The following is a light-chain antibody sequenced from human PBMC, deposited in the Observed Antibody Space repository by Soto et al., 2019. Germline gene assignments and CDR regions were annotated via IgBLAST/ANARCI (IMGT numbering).Light chain of an antibody. J-gene: IGLJ2*01. V-gene: IGLV2-14*03. Sequence: QSVLTQPASVSGSPGPSSTISCIGTINDVGSYNFVSWYQKHPNTAPRLIIYDVSNRPAGVSNRFSGSKSDNTASLTISGLQAEDAADYYCSSYTRSSTVLFGGGTKVTVL. CDR2: DVS. CDR3: SSYTRSSTVL. CDR1: INDVGSYNF.